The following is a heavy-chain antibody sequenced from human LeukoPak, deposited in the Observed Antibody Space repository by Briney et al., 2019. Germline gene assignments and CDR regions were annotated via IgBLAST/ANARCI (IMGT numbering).Heavy chain of an antibody. CDR1: GFTFRSYG. CDR3: AKDNKRYSYDY. D-gene: IGHD5-18*01. V-gene: IGHV3-30*18. CDR2: IADDRNKK. J-gene: IGHJ4*02. Sequence: PGRSLRLSCAASGFTFRSYGMHWVRQAPGKGLEWVAVIADDRNKKYYADSVKGRFTISRDSSKNTLYLQMNSLRVEDTAVYYCAKDNKRYSYDYWGQGTLVTVSS.